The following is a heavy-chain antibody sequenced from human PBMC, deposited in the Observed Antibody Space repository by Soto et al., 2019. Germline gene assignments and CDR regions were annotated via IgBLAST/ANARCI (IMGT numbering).Heavy chain of an antibody. D-gene: IGHD3-10*01. V-gene: IGHV1-69*13. Sequence: SVKVSGKASGGTFSSYAISWVRQAPGEGLEWMGGIIPIFGTANYAQKFQGRVTITADESTSTAYMELSSLRSEDTAVYYCARHEGYYYGSGSPNYGMDVWGQGTTVTVSS. CDR3: ARHEGYYYGSGSPNYGMDV. CDR1: GGTFSSYA. J-gene: IGHJ6*02. CDR2: IIPIFGTA.